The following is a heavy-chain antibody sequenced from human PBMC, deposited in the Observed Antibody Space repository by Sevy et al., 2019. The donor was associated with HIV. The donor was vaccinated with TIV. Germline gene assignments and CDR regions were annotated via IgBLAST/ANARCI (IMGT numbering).Heavy chain of an antibody. CDR1: GFTFSDYY. V-gene: IGHV3-11*01. CDR3: AGFSRGSAMDPELYDY. D-gene: IGHD5-18*01. Sequence: GGSLRLSCAASGFTFSDYYMSWIRRAPGKGLEWVSYISSSGSTIYYADSVKGRFTISRDNAKNSLYLQMNSLRAEDTAVYYCAGFSRGSAMDPELYDYWGQGTLVTVSS. J-gene: IGHJ4*02. CDR2: ISSSGSTI.